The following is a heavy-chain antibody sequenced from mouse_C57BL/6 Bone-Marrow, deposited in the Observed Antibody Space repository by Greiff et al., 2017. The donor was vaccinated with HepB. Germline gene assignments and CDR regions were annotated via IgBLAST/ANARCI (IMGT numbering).Heavy chain of an antibody. V-gene: IGHV1-75*01. J-gene: IGHJ1*03. CDR2: IFPGSGST. CDR1: GYTFTDYY. Sequence: QVQLQQSGPELVKPGASVKISCKASGYTFTDYYIKWVQQRPGQGLEWIGWIFPGSGSTYYNEKFKGKATLTVDNSSSTAYMLLSSLTSEDSAVYFCTRRGASDFDVWGTGTTVTVSS. CDR3: TRRGASDFDV. D-gene: IGHD3-1*01.